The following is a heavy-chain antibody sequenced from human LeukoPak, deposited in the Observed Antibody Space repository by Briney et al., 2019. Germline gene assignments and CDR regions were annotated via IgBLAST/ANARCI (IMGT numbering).Heavy chain of an antibody. V-gene: IGHV4-34*01. D-gene: IGHD3-22*01. CDR2: INHSGSS. CDR1: GGSFSGYY. CDR3: ARRQYYYDSSAYYYGRYYYYYMDV. Sequence: SETLSLTCAVYGGSFSGYYWSWIRQPPGKGLEWIGEINHSGSSNYNPSLKSRVTISVDTSKNQFSLKLSSVTAADTAVYYCARRQYYYDSSAYYYGRYYYYYMDVWGKGTPVTISS. J-gene: IGHJ6*03.